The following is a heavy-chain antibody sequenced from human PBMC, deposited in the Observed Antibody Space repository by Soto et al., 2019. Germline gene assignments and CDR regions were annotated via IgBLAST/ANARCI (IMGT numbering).Heavy chain of an antibody. D-gene: IGHD3-10*01. Sequence: GGSLRLSCAASGFTFSSYAMHWVRQAPGKGLEWVAVISYDGSNKYYADSVKGRFTISRDNSKNTLYLQMNSLRAEDTAVYYFARGAYYYGSGSYAFDIWGQGTMVTVSS. CDR2: ISYDGSNK. V-gene: IGHV3-30-3*01. J-gene: IGHJ3*02. CDR3: ARGAYYYGSGSYAFDI. CDR1: GFTFSSYA.